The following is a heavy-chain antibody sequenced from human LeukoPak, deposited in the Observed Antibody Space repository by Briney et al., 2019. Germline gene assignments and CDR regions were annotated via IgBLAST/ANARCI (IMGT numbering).Heavy chain of an antibody. CDR1: GYTFTSYD. Sequence: GASVKVSCKASGYTFTSYDINWVRQATGQGLEWMGWMNPNSGNTGYAQKFQGRVTITRNTSISTAYMELSSLRSEDTAVYYCAIISRGFLGYYYMDVWGKGTTVTVSS. CDR2: MNPNSGNT. V-gene: IGHV1-8*03. J-gene: IGHJ6*03. CDR3: AIISRGFLGYYYMDV. D-gene: IGHD3-22*01.